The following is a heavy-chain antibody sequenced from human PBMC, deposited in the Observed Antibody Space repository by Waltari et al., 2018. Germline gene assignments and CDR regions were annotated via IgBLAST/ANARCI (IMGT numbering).Heavy chain of an antibody. D-gene: IGHD2-2*01. CDR1: GFTFDDYT. Sequence: EVQLVESGGVVVQPGGSLRLSCAASGFTFDDYTMHWVRQAPGKGLEWVSLIIWDGGSTYYADSVKGRFTISRDNSKNSLNLQMNSLRTEDTALYYCAKARRGSTSTTAFDFWGQGTLVTVSS. J-gene: IGHJ4*02. CDR3: AKARRGSTSTTAFDF. V-gene: IGHV3-43*01. CDR2: IIWDGGST.